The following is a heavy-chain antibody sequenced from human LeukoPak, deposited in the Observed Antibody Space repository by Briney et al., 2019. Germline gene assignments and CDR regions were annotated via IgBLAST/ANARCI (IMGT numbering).Heavy chain of an antibody. CDR3: ARESDSSGWETEYYYYYMDV. D-gene: IGHD6-19*01. J-gene: IGHJ6*03. CDR1: GGSISSYY. CDR2: IYYSGST. Sequence: SETLSLTCTVSGGSISSYYWSWIRQPPGRGLEWIGYIYYSGSTNYNPSLKSRVTISVDTSKNQFSLKLSSVTAADTAVYYCARESDSSGWETEYYYYYMDVWGKGTTVTASS. V-gene: IGHV4-59*01.